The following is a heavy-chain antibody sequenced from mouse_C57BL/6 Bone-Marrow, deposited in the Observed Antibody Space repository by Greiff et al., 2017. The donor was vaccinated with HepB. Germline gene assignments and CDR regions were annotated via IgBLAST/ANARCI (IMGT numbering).Heavy chain of an antibody. J-gene: IGHJ3*01. V-gene: IGHV1-69*01. Sequence: VQLQQPGAELVMPGASVKLSCKASGYTFTSYWMHWVKQRPGQGLEWIGEIDPSDSYTNYNQKFKGKSTLTVDKSSSTAYMQLSSLTSEDSAVYYCARFYYDYGWFAYWGQGTLVTVSA. CDR3: ARFYYDYGWFAY. CDR2: IDPSDSYT. CDR1: GYTFTSYW. D-gene: IGHD2-4*01.